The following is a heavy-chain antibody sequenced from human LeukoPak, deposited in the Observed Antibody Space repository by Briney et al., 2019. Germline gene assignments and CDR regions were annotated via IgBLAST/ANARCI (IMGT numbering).Heavy chain of an antibody. CDR3: AKVGGWYSGMATTTLYYYYGMDV. D-gene: IGHD5-24*01. V-gene: IGHV3-30*18. Sequence: GGSLRLSCAASGFTFSSYGMHWVRQAPGKGLEWVAVISYDGSNKYSADSVKGRFTISRDNSKNTLYLQMNSLRAEDTAVYYCAKVGGWYSGMATTTLYYYYGMDVWGQGTTVTVSS. J-gene: IGHJ6*02. CDR2: ISYDGSNK. CDR1: GFTFSSYG.